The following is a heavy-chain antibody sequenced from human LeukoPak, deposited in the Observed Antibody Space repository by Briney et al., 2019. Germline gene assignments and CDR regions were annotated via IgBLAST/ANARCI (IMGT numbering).Heavy chain of an antibody. CDR3: ARRSAAKDAFDI. CDR1: GFTFSRYS. CDR2: ISSSSSTI. V-gene: IGHV3-48*04. J-gene: IGHJ3*02. Sequence: GGSLRLSCAASGFTFSRYSMNWVRQAPGKGLEWVSYISSSSSTIYYADSVKGRFTISRDNAKNTLYLQMNSLRAEDTAVYYCARRSAAKDAFDIWGQGTMVTVSS. D-gene: IGHD6-25*01.